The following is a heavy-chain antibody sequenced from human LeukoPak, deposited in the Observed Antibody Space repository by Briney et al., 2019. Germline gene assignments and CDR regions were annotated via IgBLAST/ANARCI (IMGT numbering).Heavy chain of an antibody. V-gene: IGHV1-18*04. D-gene: IGHD1-26*01. CDR1: GYTFTGYY. CDR2: ISAYNGNT. CDR3: ARVKRGSYYGY. J-gene: IGHJ4*02. Sequence: ASVKVSCKASGYTFTGYYMHWVRQAPGQGLEWMGWISAYNGNTNYAQKLQGRVTMTTDTSTSTAYMELRSLRSDDTAVYYCARVKRGSYYGYWGQGTLVTVSS.